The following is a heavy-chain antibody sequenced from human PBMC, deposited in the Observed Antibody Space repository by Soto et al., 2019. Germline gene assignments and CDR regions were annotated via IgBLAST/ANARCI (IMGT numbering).Heavy chain of an antibody. J-gene: IGHJ5*02. Sequence: PGGSLRLSCSASGFTFSRYAIYWVRQAPGEGLEYVSAINSNGGTTYYADSVKGRFTISRDNSKNTLYLQMSSLRAEDTAIYYCVKSIDPYDYLWGSYRPRFDPWGQGTLVTVSS. CDR1: GFTFSRYA. CDR3: VKSIDPYDYLWGSYRPRFDP. D-gene: IGHD3-16*02. CDR2: INSNGGTT. V-gene: IGHV3-64D*08.